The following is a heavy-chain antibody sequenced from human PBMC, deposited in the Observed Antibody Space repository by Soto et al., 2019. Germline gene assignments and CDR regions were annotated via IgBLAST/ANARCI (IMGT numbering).Heavy chain of an antibody. V-gene: IGHV1-69*01. CDR2: IIPIFGSR. J-gene: IGHJ6*02. Sequence: QVQLVQSGAEVKKPGSSVKVSCKASRDTFSKYDFNWVRQAPGQGLEWMGWIIPIFGSRNYAEKFQGRVTITADESTSTAYMELRSLRFEDTAVYYCARGETYVGVWGQGTTVTVSS. CDR3: ARGETYVGV. D-gene: IGHD3-10*02. CDR1: RDTFSKYD.